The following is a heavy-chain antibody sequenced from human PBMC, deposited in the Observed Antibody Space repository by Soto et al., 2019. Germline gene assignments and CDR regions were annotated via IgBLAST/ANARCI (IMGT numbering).Heavy chain of an antibody. CDR3: AKASGYCGGDCYHDLSDY. CDR2: ISGSGGST. V-gene: IGHV3-23*01. CDR1: GFTFSSYA. J-gene: IGHJ4*02. Sequence: GGSLRLSCAASGFTFSSYAMSWVRQAPGKGLEWVSAISGSGGSTYYADSVKGRFTISRDNSKNTLYLQMNSLRAEDTAVYYCAKASGYCGGDCYHDLSDYWGQGNLVTVSS. D-gene: IGHD2-21*02.